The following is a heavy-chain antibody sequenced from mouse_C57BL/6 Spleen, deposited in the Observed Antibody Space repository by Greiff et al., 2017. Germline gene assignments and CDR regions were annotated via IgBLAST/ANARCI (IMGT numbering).Heavy chain of an antibody. V-gene: IGHV1-53*01. CDR3: ARFQLGRGNFDC. CDR1: GYTFTSYW. D-gene: IGHD4-1*02. Sequence: QVQLQQPGTELVKPGASVKLSCKASGYTFTSYWMHWVKQRPGQGLEWIGNIKPSNGGTNYNEKFKSKATLTVDKSSSTAYMQLSSLTSEDSAVYYCARFQLGRGNFDCWGQGTTLTVSS. J-gene: IGHJ2*01. CDR2: IKPSNGGT.